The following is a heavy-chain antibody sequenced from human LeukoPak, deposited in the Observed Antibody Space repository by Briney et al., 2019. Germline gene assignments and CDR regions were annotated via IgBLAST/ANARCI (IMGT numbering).Heavy chain of an antibody. CDR2: ISSSSSYI. J-gene: IGHJ6*03. CDR1: GFTFSSYS. CDR3: ARDNSYDFWSGYYWGHYYYYMDV. D-gene: IGHD3-3*01. Sequence: KTGGSLRLSCAASGFTFSSYSVNWVRQAPGKGLEWVSSISSSSSYIYYADSVKGRFTISRDNAKNSLYLQMNSLRAEDTAVYYCARDNSYDFWSGYYWGHYYYYMDVWGKGTTVTVSS. V-gene: IGHV3-21*01.